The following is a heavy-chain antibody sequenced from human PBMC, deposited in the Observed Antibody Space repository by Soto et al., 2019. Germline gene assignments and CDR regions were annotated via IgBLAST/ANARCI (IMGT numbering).Heavy chain of an antibody. V-gene: IGHV1-18*01. CDR1: GYTFTSYG. CDR3: ARDDYGSGSYPYGMDV. Sequence: ASVKVSCKASGYTFTSYGISWVRQAPGQGLEWMGWISAYNGNTNYAQKLQGRVTMTTDTSTSTAYMELRSLRSDDTAVYYCARDDYGSGSYPYGMDVWGQGTTVTVSS. J-gene: IGHJ6*02. CDR2: ISAYNGNT. D-gene: IGHD3-10*01.